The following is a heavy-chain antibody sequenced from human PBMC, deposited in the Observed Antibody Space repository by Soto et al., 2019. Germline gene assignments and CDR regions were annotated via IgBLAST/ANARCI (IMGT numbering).Heavy chain of an antibody. CDR2: IYRGSP. CDR3: SRDQGLGAGYFAV. J-gene: IGHJ2*01. D-gene: IGHD7-27*01. CDR1: GGSVSSGTYN. Sequence: QVQLQESGPGQVKPSETLFLTCTVSGGSVSSGTYNWSWIRQPAGKGLEWMGYIYRGSPNYNPARESRATISVDTSRSQFSLMLSSVTAADTAVYYCSRDQGLGAGYFAVWGRGNLVTVSS. V-gene: IGHV4-61*01.